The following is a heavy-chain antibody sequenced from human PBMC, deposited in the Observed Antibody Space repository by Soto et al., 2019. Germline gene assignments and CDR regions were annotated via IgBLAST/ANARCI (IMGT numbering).Heavy chain of an antibody. J-gene: IGHJ2*01. CDR3: ARGRLGFGLVISLWYFDL. CDR2: INHSGST. CDR1: GEYFSDFC. V-gene: IGHV4-34*01. Sequence: PSVTMSHSWAVYGEYFSDFCWPWISKTPGKGLEWIGVINHSGSTNYNPSLKSRVTISVDTSKNQSSLKLSSVTAADTAVYYCARGRLGFGLVISLWYFDLWGRGTLVTVSS. D-gene: IGHD3-3*01.